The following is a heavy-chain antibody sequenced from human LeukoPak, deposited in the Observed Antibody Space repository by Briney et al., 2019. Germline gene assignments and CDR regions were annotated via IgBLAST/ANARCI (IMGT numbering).Heavy chain of an antibody. Sequence: PGGSLRLSCAAPGFTVSSSHMAWVRQAVGKGLEWVSFIYSGGDTSYADSVRGRFTISRENSKNTLYLQMNSLRAEDTAVYYCARVYNYVFDYWGQGTLVTVSS. J-gene: IGHJ4*02. V-gene: IGHV3-53*01. CDR2: IYSGGDT. D-gene: IGHD3-10*02. CDR1: GFTVSSSH. CDR3: ARVYNYVFDY.